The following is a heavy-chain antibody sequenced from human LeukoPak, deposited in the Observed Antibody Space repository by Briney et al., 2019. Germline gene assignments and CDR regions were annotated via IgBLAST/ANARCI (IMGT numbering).Heavy chain of an antibody. Sequence: PGGSLRLSCAASGFTFSSYSMNWVRQAPGKGLEWVSAISGSGGSTYYADSVKGRFTISRDNSKNTLYLQMNSLRAEDTAVYYCAKGHRRGLYYDSSGYSLWFDYWGQGTLVTVSS. CDR2: ISGSGGST. V-gene: IGHV3-23*01. CDR3: AKGHRRGLYYDSSGYSLWFDY. D-gene: IGHD3-22*01. CDR1: GFTFSSYS. J-gene: IGHJ4*02.